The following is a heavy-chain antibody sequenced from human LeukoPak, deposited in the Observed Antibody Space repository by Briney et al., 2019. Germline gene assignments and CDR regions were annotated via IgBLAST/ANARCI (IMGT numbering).Heavy chain of an antibody. CDR2: IKSKAHGGTT. Sequence: GGSLRLSCTTSGFTFRDHAMSWFRQAPGKGLEWVGLIKSKAHGGTTGSAASVKGRFTISRDDAKSIAYLQMNSLKTEDTAVYYCSRDYSIAKTTIFLDYWGQGTLVTVSS. CDR3: SRDYSIAKTTIFLDY. J-gene: IGHJ4*02. V-gene: IGHV3-49*03. D-gene: IGHD2/OR15-2a*01. CDR1: GFTFRDHA.